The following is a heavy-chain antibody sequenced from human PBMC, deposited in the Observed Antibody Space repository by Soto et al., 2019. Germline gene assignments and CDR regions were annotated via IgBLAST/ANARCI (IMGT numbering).Heavy chain of an antibody. CDR3: AGIYSGSPGGTLWY. D-gene: IGHD1-26*01. CDR1: GGSISSGGYY. Sequence: QVQLQESGPGLVKPSQTLSLTCTVSGGSISSGGYYWSWSRQHPGKGLEWIGYIYYSGSTYYNPSLKSRVTISVDTSKNQFSLKLSSVTAADTAVYYCAGIYSGSPGGTLWYWGQGTLVTVSS. CDR2: IYYSGST. V-gene: IGHV4-31*03. J-gene: IGHJ4*02.